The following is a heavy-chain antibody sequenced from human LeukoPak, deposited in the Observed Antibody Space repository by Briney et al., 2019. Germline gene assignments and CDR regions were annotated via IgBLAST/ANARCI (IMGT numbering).Heavy chain of an antibody. Sequence: GGSLRLSCAASGFTFSSQNMNWARQAPGKGLEWVAYISTSGDSTKYADSVEGRFTISRDNVENSLYLLMNSLRVDDTAVYYCVKNGWLDYWGQGIVVTVSS. CDR2: ISTSGDST. CDR3: VKNGWLDY. V-gene: IGHV3-21*01. J-gene: IGHJ4*02. CDR1: GFTFSSQN. D-gene: IGHD6-19*01.